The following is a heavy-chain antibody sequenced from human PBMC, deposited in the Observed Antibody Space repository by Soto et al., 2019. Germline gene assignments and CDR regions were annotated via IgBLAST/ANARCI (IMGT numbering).Heavy chain of an antibody. CDR1: GYTFTSYY. CDR2: INPSGGST. V-gene: IGHV1-46*01. D-gene: IGHD3-3*01. CDR3: ARDGGPYDFFALDYYYYGMDV. J-gene: IGHJ6*02. Sequence: QVQLVQSGAEVKKPGASVKVSCKASGYTFTSYYMHWVRQAPGQGLEWMGIINPSGGSTSYAQKCQGRVTMTRDTSTSTVHRELRRLRSEDTAVYYCARDGGPYDFFALDYYYYGMDVWGQGTTVTVSS.